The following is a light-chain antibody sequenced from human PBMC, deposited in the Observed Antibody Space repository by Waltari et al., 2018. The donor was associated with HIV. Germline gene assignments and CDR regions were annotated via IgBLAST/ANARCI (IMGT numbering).Light chain of an antibody. CDR2: GAS. J-gene: IGKJ2*01. Sequence: VVMTPFPATLSVSPGERATISGRASPSVNSHLAWYQHNPGQAPRLLIYGASTRATGVPARFSGSGSGTEFTLTISSLQSEDFAVYYCQQYNHWPPYTVGQGTKLEIK. CDR3: QQYNHWPPYT. V-gene: IGKV3-15*01. CDR1: PSVNSH.